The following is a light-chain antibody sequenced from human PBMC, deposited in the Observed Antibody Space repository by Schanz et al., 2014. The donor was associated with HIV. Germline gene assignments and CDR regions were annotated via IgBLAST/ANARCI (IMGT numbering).Light chain of an antibody. J-gene: IGLJ1*01. V-gene: IGLV2-14*01. CDR3: SSYASSSTPYV. CDR2: NVS. Sequence: QSALTQPASVSGSPGQSITISCTGSSRDVGGFNYVSWYQQHPGKAPKVMIYNVSNRPSGVSNRFSGSKSGNTASLTISGLQAEDEADYYCSSYASSSTPYVFGTGTKLTVL. CDR1: SRDVGGFNY.